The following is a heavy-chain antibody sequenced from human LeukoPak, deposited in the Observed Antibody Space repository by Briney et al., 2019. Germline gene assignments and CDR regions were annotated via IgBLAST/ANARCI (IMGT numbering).Heavy chain of an antibody. D-gene: IGHD3-22*01. CDR3: AKDRRYRGSTYDSSGYSFDY. CDR1: GFTFSSYA. CDR2: ISGSGGST. Sequence: PGRPLRLSCAASGFTFSSYAMHWVRQAPGKGLEWVSAISGSGGSTYYADSVKGRFTISRDNSENTLYLQMNSLRAEDTAVYYCAKDRRYRGSTYDSSGYSFDYWGQGTLVTVSS. J-gene: IGHJ4*02. V-gene: IGHV3-23*01.